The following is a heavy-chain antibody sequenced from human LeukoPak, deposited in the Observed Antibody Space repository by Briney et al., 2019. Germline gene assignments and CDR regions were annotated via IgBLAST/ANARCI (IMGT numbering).Heavy chain of an antibody. D-gene: IGHD3-22*01. J-gene: IGHJ3*01. V-gene: IGHV3-48*03. CDR1: GFTFSSYE. CDR2: ISTSATRL. Sequence: SGGSLRLSCAASGFTFSSYEMNWVRQAPGKGLEWVSYISTSATRLDYADSVKGRFTISRDNSKNTLYLQMKSLRAEDTAVYYCAKQDSSVYSAFDFWGQGTKVTISS. CDR3: AKQDSSVYSAFDF.